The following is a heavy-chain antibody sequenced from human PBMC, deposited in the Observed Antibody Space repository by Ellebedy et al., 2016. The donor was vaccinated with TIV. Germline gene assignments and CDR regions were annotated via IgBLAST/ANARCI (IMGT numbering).Heavy chain of an antibody. Sequence: GESLKISCAASGFTFSSYSMNWVRQAPGKGLEWVSYISSSSSTIYYADSVKGRFTISRDNAKNSLYLQMNSLRDEDTAVYYCARVFWGLRGGDGMDVWGQGTTVTVSS. J-gene: IGHJ6*02. CDR2: ISSSSSTI. CDR3: ARVFWGLRGGDGMDV. V-gene: IGHV3-48*02. D-gene: IGHD3-16*01. CDR1: GFTFSSYS.